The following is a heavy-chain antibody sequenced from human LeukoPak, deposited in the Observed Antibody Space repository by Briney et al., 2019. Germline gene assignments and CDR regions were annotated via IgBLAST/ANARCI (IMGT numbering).Heavy chain of an antibody. J-gene: IGHJ4*02. D-gene: IGHD2-2*01. CDR3: AKDLTSSTTVIDY. Sequence: GGSLRLSCAASGFTLSNCGMYWVRQAPGQGLEWVAVIWYDGNNKYYADSVQGRFTISRDNSKNTLYLHMNSLRAEDTAVYYCAKDLTSSTTVIDYWGQGTPVIVSS. V-gene: IGHV3-33*06. CDR2: IWYDGNNK. CDR1: GFTLSNCG.